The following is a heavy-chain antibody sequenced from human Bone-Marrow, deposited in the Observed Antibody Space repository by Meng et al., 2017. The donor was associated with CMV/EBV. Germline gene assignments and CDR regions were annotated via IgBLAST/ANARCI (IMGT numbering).Heavy chain of an antibody. CDR2: IYYSAST. D-gene: IGHD2-2*01. V-gene: IGHV4-61*01. Sequence: SETLSLTCTVSGGSVSSGSYYWSWIRQPPGKGLEWIGYIYYSASTNYNPSLKSRVTISVDTSKNQFSLKLSSVTAADTAVYYCARDLVYCSSTSCRSYRMDVWGQGTTVTVSS. CDR1: GGSVSSGSYY. J-gene: IGHJ6*02. CDR3: ARDLVYCSSTSCRSYRMDV.